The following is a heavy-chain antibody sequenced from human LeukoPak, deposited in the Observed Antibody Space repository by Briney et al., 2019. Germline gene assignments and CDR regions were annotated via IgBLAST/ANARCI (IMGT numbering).Heavy chain of an antibody. CDR2: IIPIFGTA. CDR3: ARGREYYDILTGYYWFDP. V-gene: IGHV1-69*06. CDR1: GGTFSSYA. J-gene: IGHJ5*02. D-gene: IGHD3-9*01. Sequence: GASVKVSCKASGGTFSSYAISWVRQAPGQGLEWVGRIIPIFGTANYAQKSQGRVTITADKSTSTAYMELSSLRSEDTAVYYCARGREYYDILTGYYWFDPWGQGTLVTVSS.